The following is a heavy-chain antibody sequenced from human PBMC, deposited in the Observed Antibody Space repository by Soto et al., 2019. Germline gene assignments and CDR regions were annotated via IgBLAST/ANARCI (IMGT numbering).Heavy chain of an antibody. D-gene: IGHD2-21*02. V-gene: IGHV1-18*01. Sequence: RASVKVSCKASGYTFTSYGISWVRQAPGQGLEWMGWISAYNGNTNYAQKLQGRVTMTTDTSTSTAYMELRSLRSDDTAVYYCARGGWDIVVVTATLFDYWGQGTLVTVSS. CDR3: ARGGWDIVVVTATLFDY. J-gene: IGHJ4*02. CDR2: ISAYNGNT. CDR1: GYTFTSYG.